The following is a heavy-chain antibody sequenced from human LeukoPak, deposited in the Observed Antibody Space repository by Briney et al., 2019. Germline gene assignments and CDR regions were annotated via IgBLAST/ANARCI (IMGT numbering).Heavy chain of an antibody. V-gene: IGHV4-59*01. CDR2: IYYSGST. J-gene: IGHJ4*02. Sequence: SETLSLTCPVSGGSISTYYWSWIRQPPGKGLEWIGYIYYSGSTNYTPSLKSRVTISVDTSKNQFSLNLSSVTAADTAVYYCARGRSRDGYNYDYWGQGTLVTVSS. D-gene: IGHD5-24*01. CDR1: GGSISTYY. CDR3: ARGRSRDGYNYDY.